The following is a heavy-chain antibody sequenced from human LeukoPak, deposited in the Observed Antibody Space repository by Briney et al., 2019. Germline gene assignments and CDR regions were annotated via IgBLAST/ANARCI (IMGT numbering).Heavy chain of an antibody. V-gene: IGHV3-30-3*01. Sequence: GGSLRLSCAASGFTFNSYAINWVRQAPGKGLEWVAFISYDGSNKYYADSVKGRFTISRDNSKNMLYLQMNSLRAEDTAVYYCARSSGPNSITVFGVVTPKFDYWGQGTLVTVSS. CDR1: GFTFNSYA. CDR2: ISYDGSNK. CDR3: ARSSGPNSITVFGVVTPKFDY. D-gene: IGHD3-3*01. J-gene: IGHJ4*02.